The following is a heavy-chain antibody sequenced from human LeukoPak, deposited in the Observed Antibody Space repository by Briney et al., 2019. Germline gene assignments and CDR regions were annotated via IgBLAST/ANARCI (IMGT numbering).Heavy chain of an antibody. V-gene: IGHV1-2*02. D-gene: IGHD3-10*01. CDR1: GYTFTGYY. J-gene: IGHJ4*02. Sequence: GASVKVSCKASGYTFTGYYMHWVRQAPGQGLEWMGWINPNSGGTNYAQKFQGRVTMTRDTSISTAYMELSRLRSDDTAVYYCARDKERASLWFGESQDYWGQGTLVTVSS. CDR3: ARDKERASLWFGESQDY. CDR2: INPNSGGT.